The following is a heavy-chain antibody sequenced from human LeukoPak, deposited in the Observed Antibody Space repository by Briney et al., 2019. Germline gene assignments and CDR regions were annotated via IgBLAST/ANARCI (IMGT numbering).Heavy chain of an antibody. CDR1: GFTFSSYE. CDR2: ISSSGSTK. J-gene: IGHJ5*02. CDR3: AKGAKRVVGATTHWIDP. D-gene: IGHD1-26*01. Sequence: GGSLRLSCKASGFTFSSYEMNWVRQAPGKRLEWVSYISSSGSTKHYSDSVKGRFTISRDNDKNSVYLQMNSLRAEDTAVYYCAKGAKRVVGATTHWIDPWGQGTLVTVSS. V-gene: IGHV3-48*03.